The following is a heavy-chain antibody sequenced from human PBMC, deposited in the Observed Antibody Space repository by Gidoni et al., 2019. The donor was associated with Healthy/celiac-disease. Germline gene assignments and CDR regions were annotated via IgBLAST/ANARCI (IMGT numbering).Heavy chain of an antibody. V-gene: IGHV4-59*01. D-gene: IGHD1-26*01. CDR3: ARDSRYSGTEY. Sequence: QVQLQESGPGLVKPSETLSRTCTVSGGSISSYYWSWIRQPPGKGLEWIGYIYYSGSTNYNPSLKSRVTISVDTSKNQFSLKLSSVTAADTAVYYCARDSRYSGTEYWGQGTLVTVSS. CDR2: IYYSGST. J-gene: IGHJ4*02. CDR1: GGSISSYY.